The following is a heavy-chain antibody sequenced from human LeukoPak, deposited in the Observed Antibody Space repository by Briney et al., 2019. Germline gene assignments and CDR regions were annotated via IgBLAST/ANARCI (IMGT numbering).Heavy chain of an antibody. Sequence: GGSLRLSCAASGFTFSNYWMHWVRQAPGKGLVWVSRINSDGINTSYADSVKGRFTISRDNAKNTLNLQMNSLRAEDTAVYYCARDLGQYYDTSDNWFDPWGQGTLATVSS. CDR1: GFTFSNYW. V-gene: IGHV3-74*01. J-gene: IGHJ5*02. CDR2: INSDGINT. D-gene: IGHD3-22*01. CDR3: ARDLGQYYDTSDNWFDP.